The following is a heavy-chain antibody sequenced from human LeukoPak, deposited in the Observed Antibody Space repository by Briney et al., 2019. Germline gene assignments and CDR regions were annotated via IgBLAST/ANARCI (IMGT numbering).Heavy chain of an antibody. CDR1: GFTFSSYG. J-gene: IGHJ4*02. CDR2: IWYDGSIQ. CDR3: AFVGSSWYSGQFPLDY. V-gene: IGHV3-33*01. Sequence: GGSLRLSCAASGFTFSSYGMHWVRQAPGKGLEWVAAIWYDGSIQYYADSVKGRFTISRDNSKNTLYLQMNSLRAEDTAVYYCAFVGSSWYSGQFPLDYWGQGTLVTVSS. D-gene: IGHD6-13*01.